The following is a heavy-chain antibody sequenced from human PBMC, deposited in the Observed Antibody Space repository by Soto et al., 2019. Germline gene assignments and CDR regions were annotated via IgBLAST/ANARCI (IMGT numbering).Heavy chain of an antibody. V-gene: IGHV3-30*03. J-gene: IGHJ4*02. CDR3: AREGWNFPLDY. Sequence: QVQLVESGGGVVQPGRSLRLSCAASGFSFSDYGMHWVRQAPGKGLEWVAVVSYDGRKKYYADSVKGRLTISRDNARNTLDLHINSLRAEDTAVYYCAREGWNFPLDYWGQGTLVTVSS. CDR2: VSYDGRKK. D-gene: IGHD1-7*01. CDR1: GFSFSDYG.